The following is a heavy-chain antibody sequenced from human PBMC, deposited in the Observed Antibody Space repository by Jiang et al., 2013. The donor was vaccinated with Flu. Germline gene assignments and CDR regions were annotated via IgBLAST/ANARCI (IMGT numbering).Heavy chain of an antibody. J-gene: IGHJ4*01. Sequence: GAEVKKPGESLKISCKGSGYNFSTYWIAWVRQMPGKGLECIGIIYPGDSDTSYSPSFQGQVTISADKSTNTAYLQWSSLKASDSAIYFCARGRTAISGTTYFDYWG. CDR1: GYNFSTYW. D-gene: IGHD1-7*01. CDR2: IYPGDSDT. V-gene: IGHV5-51*01. CDR3: ARGRTAISGTTYFDY.